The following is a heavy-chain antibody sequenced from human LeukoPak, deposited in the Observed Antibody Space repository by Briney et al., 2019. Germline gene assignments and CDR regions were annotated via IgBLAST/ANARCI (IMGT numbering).Heavy chain of an antibody. CDR3: ARDLTGSGWDFDY. CDR1: GGTFSSYA. D-gene: IGHD6-19*01. V-gene: IGHV1-69*13. J-gene: IGHJ4*02. CDR2: IIPIFGTA. Sequence: SVKVSCKASGGTFSSYAISWVRQAPGQGLEWMGGIIPIFGTANYAQKFQGRVTITADESTSTAYMELSSLRSEDMAVYYCARDLTGSGWDFDYWGQGTLVTVSS.